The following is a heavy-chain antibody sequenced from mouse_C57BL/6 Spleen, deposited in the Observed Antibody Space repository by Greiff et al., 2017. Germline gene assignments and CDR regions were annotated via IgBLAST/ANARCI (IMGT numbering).Heavy chain of an antibody. CDR1: GYTFTSYW. J-gene: IGHJ3*01. D-gene: IGHD1-1*01. V-gene: IGHV1-53*01. CDR2: INPSNGGT. CDR3: ARPLYYYGSSPGFAY. Sequence: QVQLKQSGTELVKPGASVKLSCKASGYTFTSYWMHWVKQRPGQGLEWIGNINPSNGGTNYNEKFKSKATLTVDKSSSTAYMQLSSLTSEDSAVYYCARPLYYYGSSPGFAYWGQGTLVTVSA.